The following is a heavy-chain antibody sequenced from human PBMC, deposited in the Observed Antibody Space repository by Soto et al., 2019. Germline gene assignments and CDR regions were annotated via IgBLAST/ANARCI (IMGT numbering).Heavy chain of an antibody. CDR3: TTGHPVNTYSYYYYGMDV. CDR1: GFTFSNAW. CDR2: IKSKTDGGTT. J-gene: IGHJ6*02. V-gene: IGHV3-15*07. Sequence: EVQLVESGGGLVKPGGSLRLSCAASGFTFSNAWMNWVRQAPGKGLEWVGRIKSKTDGGTTDYAAPVEGRFTISRDDSKNTLYLQMNSLKTEDTAVYYCTTGHPVNTYSYYYYGMDVWGQGTTVTVSS.